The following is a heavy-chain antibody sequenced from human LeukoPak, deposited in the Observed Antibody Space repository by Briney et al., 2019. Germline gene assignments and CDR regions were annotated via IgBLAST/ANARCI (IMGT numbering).Heavy chain of an antibody. V-gene: IGHV3-23*01. Sequence: GGSLRLSCVASGFTFSTNAMNWVRQAPGTGLQWVSAISGSGYNTYYADSVKGRFTISRDNSKSTLYLQMDSLRAEDTAVYYCARDAYCTSASCRRDFDSWGQGTLVTVSS. J-gene: IGHJ4*02. CDR3: ARDAYCTSASCRRDFDS. CDR2: ISGSGYNT. CDR1: GFTFSTNA. D-gene: IGHD2-2*01.